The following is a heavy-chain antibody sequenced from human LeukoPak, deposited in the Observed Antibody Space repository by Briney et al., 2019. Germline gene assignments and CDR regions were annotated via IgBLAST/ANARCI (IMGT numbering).Heavy chain of an antibody. D-gene: IGHD6-13*01. CDR3: ARDRSSRKRGPSGYYYYYMDV. V-gene: IGHV3-48*03. Sequence: GGSLRLSCAASGFTFSSYEMNWVRQAPGKGLEWVSYISSSGSTIYYADSVKGRFTISRDNAKNSLYLQMNSLRAEDTAVYYCARDRSSRKRGPSGYYYYYMDVWGKGTTVTVSS. CDR1: GFTFSSYE. CDR2: ISSSGSTI. J-gene: IGHJ6*03.